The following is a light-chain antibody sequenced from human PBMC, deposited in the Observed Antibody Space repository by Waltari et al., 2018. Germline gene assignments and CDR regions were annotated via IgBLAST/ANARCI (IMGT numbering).Light chain of an antibody. Sequence: TCRASKGVSSYVAWYQQKPGKDPKLLIYAASTLQSGVPSRFSGSGSVTDFTLTISSLQPEDFASYYCQQLNSHPLTFGGGTKVEIK. V-gene: IGKV1-9*01. CDR1: KGVSSY. CDR3: QQLNSHPLT. CDR2: AAS. J-gene: IGKJ4*01.